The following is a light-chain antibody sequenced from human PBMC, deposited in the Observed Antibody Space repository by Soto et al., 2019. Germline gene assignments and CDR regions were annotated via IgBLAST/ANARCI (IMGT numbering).Light chain of an antibody. CDR1: QSIYKW. V-gene: IGKV1-5*01. CDR2: EAA. CDR3: QQYNSFPLT. J-gene: IGKJ4*01. Sequence: DIQMTQSPSTLSASIGDTVTISCRASQSIYKWLAWYQQKPQKAPKVLIFEAAGLESGVSSRFRGSGSGTAFTLTISGLQPDDLATYYCQQYNSFPLTFGGGTTVEL.